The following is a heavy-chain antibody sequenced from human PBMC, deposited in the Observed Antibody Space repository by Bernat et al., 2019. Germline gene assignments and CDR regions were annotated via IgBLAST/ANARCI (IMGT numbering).Heavy chain of an antibody. CDR1: GFTFNSYA. CDR2: ISGSGGRT. Sequence: EVQLVESGGGLVQPGGSLRLSCAASGFTFNSYAMNWVRQAPGKGLEWVSTISGSGGRTYYADSVNGRFTISRDISKNTLYLQMNSLRAEDTAVYYCAKDRPRVSGYDTEYYFDYWGQGTLVTVSS. J-gene: IGHJ4*02. D-gene: IGHD5-12*01. V-gene: IGHV3-23*04. CDR3: AKDRPRVSGYDTEYYFDY.